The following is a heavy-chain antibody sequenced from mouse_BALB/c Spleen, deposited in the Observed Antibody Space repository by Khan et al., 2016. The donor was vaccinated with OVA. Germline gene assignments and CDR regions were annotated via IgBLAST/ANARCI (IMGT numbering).Heavy chain of an antibody. D-gene: IGHD1-1*01. V-gene: IGHV9-3-1*01. CDR3: ARPPYVCDTMAY. CDR1: GYTFTNFG. J-gene: IGHJ4*01. Sequence: QIQLVQSGPELKKPGETVKISCKASGYTFTNFGMNWVKQAPGKGLEWMGWINTYTGEPTYADDFKGRFAFSLETSATAAYLQINNLKNEDTATYYCARPPYVCDTMAYWGQGTSVTVSS. CDR2: INTYTGEP.